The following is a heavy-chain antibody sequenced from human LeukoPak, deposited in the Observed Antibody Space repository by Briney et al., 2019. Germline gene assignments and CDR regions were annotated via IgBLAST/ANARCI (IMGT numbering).Heavy chain of an antibody. CDR1: GFTFSRYA. CDR2: ILYDGSNK. J-gene: IGHJ4*02. D-gene: IGHD3-22*01. CDR3: ARVGLHYYDSSGFDY. V-gene: IGHV3-30-3*01. Sequence: PGRSLRLSCAASGFTFSRYAMHWVRQAPGKGLECVAVILYDGSNKYYADSVKGRFTISRDNSKNTVYLQMNSLRAEDTAVYYCARVGLHYYDSSGFDYWGQGTLVTVSS.